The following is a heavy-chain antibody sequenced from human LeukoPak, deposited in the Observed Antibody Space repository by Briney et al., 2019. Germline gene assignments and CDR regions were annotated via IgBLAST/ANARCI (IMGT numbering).Heavy chain of an antibody. J-gene: IGHJ4*02. CDR2: INHSGST. Sequence: SETLSLTCAVCGGSFSGYYWSWIRQPPGKGLEWIGEINHSGSTNYNPSLKSRVTISVDTSKNQFSLKLSSVTAADTAVYYCARRGYSYIFDYWGQGTLVTVSS. CDR1: GGSFSGYY. CDR3: ARRGYSYIFDY. D-gene: IGHD5-18*01. V-gene: IGHV4-34*01.